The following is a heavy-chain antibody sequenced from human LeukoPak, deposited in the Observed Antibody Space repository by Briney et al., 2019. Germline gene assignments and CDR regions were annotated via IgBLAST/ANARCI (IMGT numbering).Heavy chain of an antibody. CDR1: GFTFSSYW. CDR3: ARDRHYYDFWSGYSTIDY. CDR2: INSDGSST. J-gene: IGHJ4*02. V-gene: IGHV3-74*01. D-gene: IGHD3-3*01. Sequence: PGGSLRLSCAASGFTFSSYWMHWVRQAPGKGLVWVSRINSDGSSTSYADSVKGRFTISRDNAKNTLYLQMNSLRAEGTAVYYCARDRHYYDFWSGYSTIDYWGQGTLVTVSS.